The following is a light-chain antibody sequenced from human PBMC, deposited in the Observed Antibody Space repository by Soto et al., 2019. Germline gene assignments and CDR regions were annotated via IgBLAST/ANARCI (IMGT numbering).Light chain of an antibody. J-gene: IGKJ2*01. CDR2: GAS. V-gene: IGKV3-20*01. CDR1: QSVSSSY. Sequence: VLKQSPGTLSLSPGERATLSCRASQSVSSSYLAWYQQKPGQAPRLLIYGASSRATGIPDRFSGSGSGTEFTLTINSLQPDDFATYYCQQYDTYYTFGQGTKVDI. CDR3: QQYDTYYT.